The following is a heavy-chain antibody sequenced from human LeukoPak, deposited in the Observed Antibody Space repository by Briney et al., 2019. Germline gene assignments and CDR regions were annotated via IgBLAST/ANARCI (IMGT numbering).Heavy chain of an antibody. CDR2: INHSGST. V-gene: IGHV4-34*01. Sequence: SETLSLTCAVYGGSFSGYYWSWIRQPPGKGLEWTGEINHSGSTNYNPSLKSRVTISVDTSKNQFSLKLSSVTAADTAVYYCARDVGYSSSSGAFDYWGQGTLVTVSS. D-gene: IGHD6-6*01. J-gene: IGHJ4*02. CDR3: ARDVGYSSSSGAFDY. CDR1: GGSFSGYY.